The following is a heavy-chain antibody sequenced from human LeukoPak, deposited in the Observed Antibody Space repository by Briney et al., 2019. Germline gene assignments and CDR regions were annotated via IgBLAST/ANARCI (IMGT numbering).Heavy chain of an antibody. CDR3: ARDLSGTTYYYMDV. CDR2: INPNSGGT. J-gene: IGHJ6*03. V-gene: IGHV1-2*02. Sequence: ASVRVSCKASGYTFTGYYMHWVRQAPGQGLEWMGWINPNSGGTNYAQKFQGRVTMTRDTSISTAYMELSRLRSDDTAVYYCARDLSGTTYYYMDVWGKGTTVTVSS. D-gene: IGHD1-7*01. CDR1: GYTFTGYY.